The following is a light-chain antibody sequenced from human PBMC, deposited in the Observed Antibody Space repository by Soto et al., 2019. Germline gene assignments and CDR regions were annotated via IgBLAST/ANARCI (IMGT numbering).Light chain of an antibody. CDR2: DVS. J-gene: IGLJ2*01. CDR3: SSYTSSSTLV. V-gene: IGLV2-14*01. Sequence: QSALTQPGSVSGSPGQAITISGTGTSSDVGGYNYVSWYQQHPRKAPKLMIYDVSNRPSGVSNRFSGSKSGNTASLTISGLQAEHEADYYCSSYTSSSTLVFGGGTKLTVL. CDR1: SSDVGGYNY.